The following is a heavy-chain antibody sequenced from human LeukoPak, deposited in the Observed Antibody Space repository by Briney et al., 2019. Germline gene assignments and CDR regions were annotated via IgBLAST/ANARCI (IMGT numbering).Heavy chain of an antibody. CDR3: ARGALPGADKYYFDY. J-gene: IGHJ4*02. D-gene: IGHD1-14*01. CDR1: GGSISSGTYY. V-gene: IGHV4-61*02. CDR2: MSTSEST. Sequence: SQTLSLTCTVSGGSISSGTYYWSWIRQPAGKGLEWIRRMSTSESTNYNSSLKSRVTISVDTSKNQFSLKLSSVTAADTAVYYCARGALPGADKYYFDYWGQGTLVTVSS.